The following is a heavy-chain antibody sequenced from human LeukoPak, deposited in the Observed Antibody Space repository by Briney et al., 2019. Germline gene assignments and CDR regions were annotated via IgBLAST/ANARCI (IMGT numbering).Heavy chain of an antibody. V-gene: IGHV4-39*07. J-gene: IGHJ4*02. CDR1: GGSISSSSYY. CDR2: FYYTGNT. Sequence: NPSETLSLTCTVSGGSISSSSYYWGWIRQPPGKGLEWIGSFYYTGNTYYNPSLKSRVTISVDTSKNQFSLRLNSVTAADTAVYYCAREQYQLHYWGQGTLVTVSS. CDR3: AREQYQLHY. D-gene: IGHD2-2*01.